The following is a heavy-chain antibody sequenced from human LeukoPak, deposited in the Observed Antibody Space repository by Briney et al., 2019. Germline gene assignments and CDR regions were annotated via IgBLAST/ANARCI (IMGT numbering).Heavy chain of an antibody. CDR1: GFTFSSYA. J-gene: IGHJ6*02. Sequence: PGGSLRLSCAASGFTFSSYAMSWVRQAPGKGLEWVSAISGSGGSTYYADSMKGRFTISRDNSKNTLYLQMNSLRDEDTAVYYRASMWDYDFWSGYLAHYGMDVWGQGTTVTVSS. CDR3: ASMWDYDFWSGYLAHYGMDV. CDR2: ISGSGGST. V-gene: IGHV3-23*01. D-gene: IGHD3-3*01.